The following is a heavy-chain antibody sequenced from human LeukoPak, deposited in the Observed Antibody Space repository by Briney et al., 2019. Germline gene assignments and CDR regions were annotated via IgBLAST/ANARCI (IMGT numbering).Heavy chain of an antibody. CDR3: AKELTPGVYYYYYYGMDV. Sequence: PGGSLRLSCAASGFTFSSYAMSWVRQAPGKGLEWVSAISGSGGSTYYADSVKGWFTISRDNSKNTLYLQMNSLRAEDTAVYYCAKELTPGVYYYYYYGMDVWGQGTTVTVSS. J-gene: IGHJ6*02. D-gene: IGHD3-10*01. CDR1: GFTFSSYA. CDR2: ISGSGGST. V-gene: IGHV3-23*01.